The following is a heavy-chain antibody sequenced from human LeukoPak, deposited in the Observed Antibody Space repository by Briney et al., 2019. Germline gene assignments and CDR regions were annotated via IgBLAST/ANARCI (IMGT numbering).Heavy chain of an antibody. Sequence: SETLSLTCTVSGGSISSYYWSWLRQPPGKGLEWIGYIYYSGGTNYNPSLKSRVTISVDTSKNQFSLKLSSVTAADTAVYYCARGYYYDSSGYYPFDYWGQGTLVTVSS. CDR2: IYYSGGT. J-gene: IGHJ4*02. V-gene: IGHV4-59*01. CDR1: GGSISSYY. CDR3: ARGYYYDSSGYYPFDY. D-gene: IGHD3-22*01.